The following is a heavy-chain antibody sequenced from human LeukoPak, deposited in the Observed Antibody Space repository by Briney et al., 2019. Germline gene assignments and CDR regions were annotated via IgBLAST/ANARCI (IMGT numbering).Heavy chain of an antibody. J-gene: IGHJ4*02. D-gene: IGHD4-17*01. CDR2: IRYDGSNK. Sequence: GGSLRLSCAASGFTFSSYGMHWVRQAPGKGLEWVAYIRYDGSNKYYADSVKGRFTISRDNSKNTLYLQMNSLRAEDTAVYYCAANLYGDYVDLPGYWGQGTLVTVSS. CDR3: AANLYGDYVDLPGY. V-gene: IGHV3-30*02. CDR1: GFTFSSYG.